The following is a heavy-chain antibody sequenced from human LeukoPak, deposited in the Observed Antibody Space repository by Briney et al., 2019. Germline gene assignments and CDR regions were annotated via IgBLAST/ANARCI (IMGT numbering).Heavy chain of an antibody. V-gene: IGHV4-61*02. J-gene: IGHJ4*02. CDR2: IYTSGST. CDR3: AIERGFLDY. CDR1: GGSISSGSYY. Sequence: SETLSLTCTVSGGSISSGSYYWSWIRQPAGKGLEWIGRIYTSGSTNYNPSLKSRVTISVDTSKNQFSLKLSSVTAADTAVYYCAIERGFLDYWGQGTLVTVSS. D-gene: IGHD3-10*01.